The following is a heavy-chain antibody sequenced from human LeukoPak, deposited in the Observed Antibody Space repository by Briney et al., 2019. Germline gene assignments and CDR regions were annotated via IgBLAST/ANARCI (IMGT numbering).Heavy chain of an antibody. CDR3: AGVVSQEAAAWFDP. Sequence: PSETLSLTCAVYGGSFSGYYWSWIRQPPGKGLEWIGEINHSGSTNYNPSLKSRVTISVDTSKNQFSLKLSSVTAADTAVYYCAGVVSQEAAAWFDPWGQGTLVTVSS. V-gene: IGHV4-34*01. J-gene: IGHJ5*02. D-gene: IGHD6-13*01. CDR2: INHSGST. CDR1: GGSFSGYY.